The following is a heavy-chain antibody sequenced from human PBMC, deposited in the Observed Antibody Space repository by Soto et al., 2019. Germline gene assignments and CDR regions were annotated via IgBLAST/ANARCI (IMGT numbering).Heavy chain of an antibody. Sequence: QVQLVQSGAEVKKPGSSVKVSCKASGGTFSSYTISWVRQAPGQGREWMGRIIPILGIANYAQKFQGRVTITADKSTSTAYMELSSLRSEDTAVYYCARSDSGYDPYYFDYWGQGTLVTVSS. CDR3: ARSDSGYDPYYFDY. CDR2: IIPILGIA. V-gene: IGHV1-69*02. J-gene: IGHJ4*02. D-gene: IGHD5-12*01. CDR1: GGTFSSYT.